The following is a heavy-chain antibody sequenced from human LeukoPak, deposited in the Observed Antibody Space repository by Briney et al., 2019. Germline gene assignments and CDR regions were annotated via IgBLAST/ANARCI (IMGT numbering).Heavy chain of an antibody. D-gene: IGHD3-3*01. J-gene: IGHJ4*02. CDR3: ARGGGTFFGVLND. Sequence: ASVKVSCKASGYTFTNYYIHWVRQAPGQGLEWMGWIHPNSGGTNYAQKFKGRVTMTRDTSINTAYLVLSRLRSDDTAIYYCARGGGTFFGVLNDWGQGTLVTVSP. CDR1: GYTFTNYY. CDR2: IHPNSGGT. V-gene: IGHV1-2*02.